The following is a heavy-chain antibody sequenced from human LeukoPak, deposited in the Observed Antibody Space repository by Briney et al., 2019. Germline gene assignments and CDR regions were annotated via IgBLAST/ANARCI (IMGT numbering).Heavy chain of an antibody. CDR2: ISGSGGST. V-gene: IGHV3-23*01. J-gene: IGHJ1*01. CDR3: AKDDAWGRYKD. CDR1: GFTFSSYA. D-gene: IGHD3-16*01. Sequence: GGSLRLSCAASGFTFSSYAMSWVRQAPGKGLEWVSAISGSGGSTYYADSVKGRFTISRDNSKNTVSLQMNSLRGEDTAAYYCAKDDAWGRYKDWGQGTLVTVSS.